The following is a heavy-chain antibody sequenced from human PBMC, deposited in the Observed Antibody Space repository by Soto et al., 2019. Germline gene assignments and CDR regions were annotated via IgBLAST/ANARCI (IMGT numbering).Heavy chain of an antibody. CDR3: STENGSYEGGY. CDR1: GFTFSASA. V-gene: IGHV3-73*01. D-gene: IGHD1-26*01. Sequence: EVQLVESGGGLVQPGGSLTLSCAATGFTFSASAMVWVRQASGKGLEWVGHIRTTAENYASAYAASGRGRFTISRDDSKNTAYLQLNSLQTEDTAVYYCSTENGSYEGGYWGQGTLVSVSS. J-gene: IGHJ4*02. CDR2: IRTTAENYAS.